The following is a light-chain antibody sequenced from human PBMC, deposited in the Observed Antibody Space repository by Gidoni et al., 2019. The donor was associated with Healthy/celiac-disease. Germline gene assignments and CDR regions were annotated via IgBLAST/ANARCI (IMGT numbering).Light chain of an antibody. Sequence: DIQMTQSPSSLSVSVGDRVTITCRASQSIKKYLNWYKQKPGKAPKRLIFAASSLYSGVPSRVRGSVSGTDFTRSISNLQPEDFATYSCQQSYITPYTFGQWTKLEIK. V-gene: IGKV1-39*01. CDR1: QSIKKY. CDR3: QQSYITPYT. J-gene: IGKJ2*01. CDR2: AAS.